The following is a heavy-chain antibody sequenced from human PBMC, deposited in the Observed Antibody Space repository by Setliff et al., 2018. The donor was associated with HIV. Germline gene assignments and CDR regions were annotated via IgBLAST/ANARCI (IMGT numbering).Heavy chain of an antibody. CDR1: GYSFTSYW. CDR2: LNTGNGKT. Sequence: GESLKISCKGSGYSFTSYWIDWVRQAPGQRLEWMGWLNTGNGKTKYSQRFQDRVTFTRDTSARTAYLELRSLRSEDSAVYYCARDRDNFWSGPFDYWGQGTLVTVS. V-gene: IGHV1-3*04. D-gene: IGHD3-3*01. CDR3: ARDRDNFWSGPFDY. J-gene: IGHJ4*02.